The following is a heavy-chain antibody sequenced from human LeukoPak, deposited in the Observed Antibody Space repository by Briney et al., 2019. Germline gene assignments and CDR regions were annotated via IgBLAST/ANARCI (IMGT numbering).Heavy chain of an antibody. J-gene: IGHJ1*01. CDR2: INPDSGGT. Sequence: ASVNVSCTASGYTFAVYYMHWVRQAPGQGLEWMGWINPDSGGTNYAQKFQGRVTMTRDPSISTAYMELTRLTSDDTAAYYCARDPIDGEATGYFQYWGQGTLVTVSS. CDR3: ARDPIDGEATGYFQY. V-gene: IGHV1-2*02. CDR1: GYTFAVYY. D-gene: IGHD3-10*01.